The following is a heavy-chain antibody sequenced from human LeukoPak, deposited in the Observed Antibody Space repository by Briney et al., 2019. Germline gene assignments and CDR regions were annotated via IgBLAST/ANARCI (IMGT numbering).Heavy chain of an antibody. CDR2: IYGTGST. CDR3: ARYDSRGTASTRFDY. V-gene: IGHV4-38-2*01. D-gene: IGHD3-16*01. J-gene: IGHJ4*02. Sequence: SETLSLTCAVSGYSLGKNYYWGWIRQPPGKGLEWIGRIYGTGSTSYNPSLMNRVTMSVDTSKNHFSLKLTSVTAADTAVYYCARYDSRGTASTRFDYWGQGILVTISS. CDR1: GYSLGKNYY.